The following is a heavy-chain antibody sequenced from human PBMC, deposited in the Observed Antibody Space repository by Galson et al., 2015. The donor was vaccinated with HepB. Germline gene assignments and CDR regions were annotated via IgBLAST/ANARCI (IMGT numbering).Heavy chain of an antibody. Sequence: LSLTCTVSGGSISSSSYYWGWIRQPPGKGLEWIGSIYYSGSTYYNPSLKSRVTISVDTSKNQFSLKLSSVTAADTAVYYCARRGYSYGYVDYWGQGTLVTVSS. J-gene: IGHJ4*02. CDR1: GGSISSSSYY. V-gene: IGHV4-39*01. CDR2: IYYSGST. CDR3: ARRGYSYGYVDY. D-gene: IGHD5-18*01.